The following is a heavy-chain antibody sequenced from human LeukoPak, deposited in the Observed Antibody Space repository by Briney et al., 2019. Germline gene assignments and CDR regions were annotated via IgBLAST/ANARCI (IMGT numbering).Heavy chain of an antibody. D-gene: IGHD5-18*01. CDR1: GFTFDDYA. J-gene: IGHJ4*02. V-gene: IGHV3-9*01. CDR2: ISWNGGSI. Sequence: GGSLRLSCAASGFTFDDYAMHWVRQAPGKGLEWVSGISWNGGSIGYAASLKGRFTISRDNAKNSLYLQMYSLRAEDTALYYCAKGTGYSYIDYWGQGTLVTVSS. CDR3: AKGTGYSYIDY.